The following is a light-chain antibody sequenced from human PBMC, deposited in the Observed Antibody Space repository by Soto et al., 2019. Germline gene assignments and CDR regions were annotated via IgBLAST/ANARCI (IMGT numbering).Light chain of an antibody. CDR1: QSVSSSY. V-gene: IGKV3-20*01. J-gene: IGKJ3*01. CDR3: QQYGSSSFT. CDR2: GAS. Sequence: EIVLTQSPGTLSLSPGARATLSCRASQSVSSSYLAWYQQKPGQAPRLLIYGASSRATGIPDRFSGSGSGTDFTLTISRLEPEDFAVYYCQQYGSSSFTFGPGTKVDSK.